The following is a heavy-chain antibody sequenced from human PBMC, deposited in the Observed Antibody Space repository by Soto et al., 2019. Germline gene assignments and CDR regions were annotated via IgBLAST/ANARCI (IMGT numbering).Heavy chain of an antibody. Sequence: QITLKESGPTLVKPTQTLTLTCTFSGFSLNTYGVGVGWIRQPPGKALEWLALIYWDDNKRYSPSLKSRLTITKNTSKNQVVLTMTNMDPLDTVTYYCAMALGSLGAYYLVYWGQGTLVTVSS. V-gene: IGHV2-5*02. D-gene: IGHD3-16*01. CDR1: GFSLNTYGVG. CDR3: AMALGSLGAYYLVY. J-gene: IGHJ4*02. CDR2: IYWDDNK.